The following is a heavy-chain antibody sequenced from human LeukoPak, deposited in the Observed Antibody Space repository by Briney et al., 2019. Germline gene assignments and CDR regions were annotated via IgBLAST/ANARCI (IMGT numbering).Heavy chain of an antibody. V-gene: IGHV1-46*01. D-gene: IGHD6-19*01. Sequence: ASVKVSCKASGYTFTSDYIHWVRQAPGQGLEWIGIVNPSGGSTSYAQKFQGRVTMTRDTSTSTVYMELTSLRSEDTAVYYCARASGSSGRKFDYWGQGTLVTVSS. CDR2: VNPSGGST. CDR1: GYTFTSDY. CDR3: ARASGSSGRKFDY. J-gene: IGHJ4*02.